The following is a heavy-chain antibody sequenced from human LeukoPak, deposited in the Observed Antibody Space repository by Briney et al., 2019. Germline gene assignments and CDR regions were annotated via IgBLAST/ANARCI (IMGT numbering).Heavy chain of an antibody. CDR3: ARAGSEWLGLFDY. J-gene: IGHJ4*02. CDR2: IYYSGST. Sequence: PSETPSLTCTVSGGSISSYYWSWIRQPPGKGLEWIGYIYYSGSTNYNPSLKSRVTISVDTSKNQFSLKLSSVTAADTAVYYCARAGSEWLGLFDYWGQGTLVTVSS. CDR1: GGSISSYY. D-gene: IGHD6-19*01. V-gene: IGHV4-59*01.